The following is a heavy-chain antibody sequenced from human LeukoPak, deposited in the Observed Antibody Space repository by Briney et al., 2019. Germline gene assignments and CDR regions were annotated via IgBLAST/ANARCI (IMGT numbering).Heavy chain of an antibody. J-gene: IGHJ4*02. CDR1: GYTLTELS. Sequence: PGASVKVSCKVPGYTLTELSMHWVRQAPGKGLEWMGGFDPEDGETIYAQKFQGRVTMTEDTSTDTAYMELSSLRSEDTAVYYCATPNPPVLRFLETQYYFDYWGQGTLVTVSS. V-gene: IGHV1-24*01. D-gene: IGHD3-3*01. CDR2: FDPEDGET. CDR3: ATPNPPVLRFLETQYYFDY.